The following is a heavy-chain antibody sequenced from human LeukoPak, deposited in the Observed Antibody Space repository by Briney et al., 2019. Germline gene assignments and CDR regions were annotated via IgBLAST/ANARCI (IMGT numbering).Heavy chain of an antibody. D-gene: IGHD2-15*01. CDR2: ISAPGGNT. J-gene: IGHJ3*02. V-gene: IGHV3-23*01. Sequence: DPGGSLRLSCAASGFTFSSCALSWVRQPPGKGLEWVSTISAPGGNTYYADSVTGRFTISRDSSKSTLYLQMNSLRAEDTAVYYCAKGGGYSRNAFDIWGQGTMVTVSS. CDR1: GFTFSSCA. CDR3: AKGGGYSRNAFDI.